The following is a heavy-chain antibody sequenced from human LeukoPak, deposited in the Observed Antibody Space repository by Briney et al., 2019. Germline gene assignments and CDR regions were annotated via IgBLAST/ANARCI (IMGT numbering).Heavy chain of an antibody. CDR3: ARAMTVTTNYYGMDP. CDR2: IIPILGIA. V-gene: IGHV1-69*04. CDR1: GGTFSSYA. J-gene: IGHJ5*02. D-gene: IGHD4-17*01. Sequence: SVKVSCKASGGTFSSYAISWVRQAPGQGLEWMGRIIPILGIANYAQKFQGRVTITADKSTSTAYMELSSLRSEDTAVYYCARAMTVTTNYYGMDPWGQGTLVTVSS.